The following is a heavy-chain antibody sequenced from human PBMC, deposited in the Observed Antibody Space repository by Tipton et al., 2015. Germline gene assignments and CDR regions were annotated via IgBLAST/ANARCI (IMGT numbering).Heavy chain of an antibody. CDR2: VYPGGGT. V-gene: IGHV4-38-2*01. Sequence: GLVKPSETMSLTCDVSGYSINNDYYWGWIRQAPGKGLEWIGFVYPGGGTYYNPSLKSRVTILVDTTQNPLSLYLTSVTATDAGVYYCARGRGWLPTSVFDTWGQGTMVTVS. CDR3: ARGRGWLPTSVFDT. D-gene: IGHD5-24*01. J-gene: IGHJ3*02. CDR1: GYSINNDYY.